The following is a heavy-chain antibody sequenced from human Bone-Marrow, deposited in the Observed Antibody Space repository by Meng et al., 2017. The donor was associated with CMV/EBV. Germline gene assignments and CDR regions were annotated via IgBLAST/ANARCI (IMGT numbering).Heavy chain of an antibody. CDR1: GYTFTAHY. CDR2: IHPHSGDT. D-gene: IGHD7-27*01. J-gene: IGHJ4*01. CDR3: ARDNNWGADY. V-gene: IGHV1-2*02. Sequence: ASVKVSCKASGYTFTAHYFLWVRQAPGQGLEWMGWIHPHSGDTNYAQQLQGRVTMTRDTSTNTAYMELTRLTSDDTAVYYCARDNNWGADYWGHGTLVTVSS.